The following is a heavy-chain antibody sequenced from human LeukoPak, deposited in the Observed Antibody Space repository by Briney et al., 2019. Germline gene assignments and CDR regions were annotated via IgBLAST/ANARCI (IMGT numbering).Heavy chain of an antibody. CDR3: ARAHLLWFGELCWFDP. CDR2: ISAYNGNT. J-gene: IGHJ5*02. D-gene: IGHD3-10*01. V-gene: IGHV1-18*01. CDR1: GYTFTSYG. Sequence: ASVKVSCKASGYTFTSYGTSWVRQAPGQGLEWMGWISAYNGNTNYAQKLQGRVTMTTDTSTSTAYMELRSLRSDDTAVYYCARAHLLWFGELCWFDPWGQGTLVTVSS.